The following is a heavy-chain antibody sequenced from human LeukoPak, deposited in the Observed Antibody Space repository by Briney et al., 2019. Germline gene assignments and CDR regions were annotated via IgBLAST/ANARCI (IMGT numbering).Heavy chain of an antibody. J-gene: IGHJ6*02. CDR3: ARVPAANYYYYGMDV. V-gene: IGHV3-53*04. CDR1: GFTVSSNY. CDR2: IYSGGST. Sequence: QPGGSLRLSYAASGFTVSSNYMSWVRQAPGKGLEWVSVIYSGGSTYYADSVKGRFTISRHNSKNTLYLQMNSLRAEDTAVYYCARVPAANYYYYGMDVWGQGTTVTVSS. D-gene: IGHD2-2*01.